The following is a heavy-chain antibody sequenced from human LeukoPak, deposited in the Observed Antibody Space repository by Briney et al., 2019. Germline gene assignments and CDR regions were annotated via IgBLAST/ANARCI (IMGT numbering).Heavy chain of an antibody. V-gene: IGHV1-24*01. J-gene: IGHJ4*02. D-gene: IGHD3-22*01. CDR3: ATWYYYDSSDYYLADY. CDR1: GYTLTEFS. Sequence: ASVKVSFKVSGYTLTEFSMHWVRQAPGKGLEWMGGFDPEDGETIYAQELQGRVTMTKDTSTDTAYMELSSLRSEDTAVYYCATWYYYDSSDYYLADYWGQGTLVTVSS. CDR2: FDPEDGET.